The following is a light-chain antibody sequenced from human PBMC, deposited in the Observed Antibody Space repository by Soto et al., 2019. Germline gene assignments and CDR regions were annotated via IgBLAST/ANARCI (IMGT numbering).Light chain of an antibody. CDR3: QQYSRDPLT. Sequence: DIQMTQSPSTLSASVGDRVTITCRASQSVSSWLAWYQQKPGEVPKLLIYKASSLESGVPSRFSASGSGTEFTLTISSLQPDDFLTYYCQQYSRDPLTFGGGTKVEIK. J-gene: IGKJ4*01. CDR1: QSVSSW. V-gene: IGKV1-5*03. CDR2: KAS.